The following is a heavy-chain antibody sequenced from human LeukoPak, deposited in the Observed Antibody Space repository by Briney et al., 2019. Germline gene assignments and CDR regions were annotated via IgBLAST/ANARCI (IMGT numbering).Heavy chain of an antibody. CDR1: GFTFSSYS. CDR3: ARDFSELHWYFDV. D-gene: IGHD1-7*01. J-gene: IGHJ2*01. CDR2: ISSSSSDI. V-gene: IGHV3-21*06. Sequence: PGGSLRLSCAASGFTFSSYSMNWVRQAPGKGLEWVSSISSSSSDISYADSVKGRFTISRDNAKNSLYLHMNSLRAEDTAVYYCARDFSELHWYFDVWGRGTLVTVSP.